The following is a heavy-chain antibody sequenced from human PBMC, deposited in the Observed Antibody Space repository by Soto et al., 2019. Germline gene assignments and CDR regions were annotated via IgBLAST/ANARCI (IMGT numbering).Heavy chain of an antibody. Sequence: QVQLVQSGAEVKKPGASVKVSCKASGYSFTSYDINWVRQATGQGLEWMGWMNPNSGNTAYAQKFQGGITMTRNTSISAAYMELSSLSSQDPAVYYCARLKLAYFDYWGQGTLVTVSS. J-gene: IGHJ4*02. CDR1: GYSFTSYD. CDR2: MNPNSGNT. CDR3: ARLKLAYFDY. V-gene: IGHV1-8*01.